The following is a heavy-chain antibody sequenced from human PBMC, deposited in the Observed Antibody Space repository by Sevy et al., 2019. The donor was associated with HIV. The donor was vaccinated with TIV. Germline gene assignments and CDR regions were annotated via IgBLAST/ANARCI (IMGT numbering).Heavy chain of an antibody. CDR3: ARGWRPTVTNFDY. V-gene: IGHV1-3*01. CDR1: ASIFTYYA. D-gene: IGHD4-17*01. J-gene: IGHJ4*02. CDR2: IVLGNGRT. Sequence: ASVKVSCKASASIFTYYALHWVRQAPGQRLEWMGWIVLGNGRTKYSKDFQGRVTFTRDRSARIAYMGLSSLRSEDTAVYYCARGWRPTVTNFDYWGQGSLVTVSS.